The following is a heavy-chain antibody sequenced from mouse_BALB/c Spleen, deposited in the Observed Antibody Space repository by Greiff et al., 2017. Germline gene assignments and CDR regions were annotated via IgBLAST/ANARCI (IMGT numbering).Heavy chain of an antibody. V-gene: IGHV5-17*02. J-gene: IGHJ4*01. CDR1: GFTFSSFG. CDR2: ISSGSSTI. D-gene: IGHD2-3*01. CDR3: ASDGYYGYYAMDY. Sequence: DVKLQESGGGLVKPGGSRKLSCAASGFTFSSFGMHWVRQAPEKGLEWVAYISSGSSTIYYADTVKGRITISSDNPKNTLFLQMTSLSSEDTAMYYCASDGYYGYYAMDYWGQGTSVTVSS.